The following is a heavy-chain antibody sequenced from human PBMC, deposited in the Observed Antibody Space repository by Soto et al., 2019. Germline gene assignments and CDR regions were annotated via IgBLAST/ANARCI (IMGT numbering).Heavy chain of an antibody. Sequence: HPGGSLRLSCAASGFTFSSYAMSWVRQAPGKGLEWVPVISGSGGSTYYADSVRGRFTISRDNSKNTLYLQMNSLRAEDTAVYYCAKKSVTRGYYYGMDVWGQGTTVTVSS. J-gene: IGHJ6*02. V-gene: IGHV3-23*01. D-gene: IGHD4-17*01. CDR1: GFTFSSYA. CDR2: ISGSGGST. CDR3: AKKSVTRGYYYGMDV.